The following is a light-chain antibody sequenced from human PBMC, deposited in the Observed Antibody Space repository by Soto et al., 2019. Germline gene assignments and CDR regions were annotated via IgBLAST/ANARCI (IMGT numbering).Light chain of an antibody. Sequence: TQITQSPLSLSATDGDKVAISCRESQDISDDLAWYQQKPGQVPKVLISAASTLQSGVPSRFRGSASGTDFTLTITGLQPDDFATYYCQNYNGPPWTFAQRAKVDI. CDR1: QDISDD. V-gene: IGKV1-27*01. J-gene: IGKJ1*01. CDR3: QNYNGPPWT. CDR2: AAS.